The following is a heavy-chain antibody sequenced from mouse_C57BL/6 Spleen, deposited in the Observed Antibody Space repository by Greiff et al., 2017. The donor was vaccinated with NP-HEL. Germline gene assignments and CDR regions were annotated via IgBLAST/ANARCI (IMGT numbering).Heavy chain of an antibody. Sequence: EVQLQESGPGLVKPSQSLSLTCSVTGYSITSGYFWSWIRQFPGSNLEWRGYIRYDGSNNYNPSLKNRISITRDTSNNTSFLQLNPLTTEDTATYYCARVGCYYGSEYYFDYWGQGTTLTVSS. CDR2: IRYDGSN. J-gene: IGHJ2*01. CDR1: GYSITSGYF. CDR3: ARVGCYYGSEYYFDY. D-gene: IGHD1-1*01. V-gene: IGHV3-6*01.